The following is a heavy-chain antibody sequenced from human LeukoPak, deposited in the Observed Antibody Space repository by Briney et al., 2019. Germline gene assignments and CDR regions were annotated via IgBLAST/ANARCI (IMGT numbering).Heavy chain of an antibody. CDR3: AKLRQQQLVAQYFQH. Sequence: GGSLRLSCAASGFTFSSYAMSWVRQAPGKGLEWVSAISGSGGSTYYTDSVKGRFTISRDNSKNTLYLQMNSLRAEDTAVYYCAKLRQQQLVAQYFQHWGQGTLVTVSS. J-gene: IGHJ1*01. V-gene: IGHV3-23*01. CDR2: ISGSGGST. CDR1: GFTFSSYA. D-gene: IGHD6-13*01.